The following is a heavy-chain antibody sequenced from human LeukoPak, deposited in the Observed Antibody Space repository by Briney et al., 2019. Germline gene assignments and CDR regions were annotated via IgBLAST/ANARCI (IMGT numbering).Heavy chain of an antibody. D-gene: IGHD1-26*01. CDR2: IKQDGSEK. V-gene: IGHV3-7*03. CDR3: ARESGGSYYGTSDY. Sequence: GGSLRLSCAASGFTFSSYWMSWVRQAPGKGLEWVANIKQDGSEKYYVDSVEGRFTISRDNAKNSLYLQMSSLRAEDTALYYCARESGGSYYGTSDYWGQGTLVTVSS. J-gene: IGHJ4*02. CDR1: GFTFSSYW.